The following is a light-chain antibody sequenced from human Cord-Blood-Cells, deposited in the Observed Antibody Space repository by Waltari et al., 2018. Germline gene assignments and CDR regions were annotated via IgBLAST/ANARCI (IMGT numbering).Light chain of an antibody. Sequence: EIVLTQSPATLSLSPGERATLPCRASQSVSSYLAWYQQKPGQAPRLLIYEASNSATGIPARFSGSGSGTDFTLTISSLEPEDFAVYYCQQRSNWPPLTFGGGTKVEIK. J-gene: IGKJ4*01. CDR2: EAS. CDR3: QQRSNWPPLT. CDR1: QSVSSY. V-gene: IGKV3-11*01.